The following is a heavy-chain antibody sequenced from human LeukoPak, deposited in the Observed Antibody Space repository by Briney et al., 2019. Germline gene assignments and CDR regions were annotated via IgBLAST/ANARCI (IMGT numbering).Heavy chain of an antibody. CDR3: ARDGVPAAIDYYYYMDV. CDR1: GYTFTGYY. Sequence: ASVKVSCKASGYTFTGYYMHWVRQAPGQGLEWMGWINPNSGGTNYAQKFQGRVTMTRDTSISTAYMELGRLRSDDTAVYYCARDGVPAAIDYYYYMDVWGKGTTVTVSS. V-gene: IGHV1-2*02. J-gene: IGHJ6*03. CDR2: INPNSGGT. D-gene: IGHD2-2*01.